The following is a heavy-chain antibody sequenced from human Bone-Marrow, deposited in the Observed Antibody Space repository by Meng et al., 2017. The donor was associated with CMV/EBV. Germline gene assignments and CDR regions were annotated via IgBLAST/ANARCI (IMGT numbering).Heavy chain of an antibody. CDR1: GFTFSSYG. D-gene: IGHD1-26*01. J-gene: IGHJ4*02. CDR2: IRYDGSNK. Sequence: GESLKISCAASGFTFSSYGMHWVRQAPGKGLEWVAFIRYDGSNKYYADSVKGRFTISRDNSKNTLYLQMNSLRAEDTAVYYCAKDRGATPYYFDYWGQGTLVTVSS. CDR3: AKDRGATPYYFDY. V-gene: IGHV3-30*02.